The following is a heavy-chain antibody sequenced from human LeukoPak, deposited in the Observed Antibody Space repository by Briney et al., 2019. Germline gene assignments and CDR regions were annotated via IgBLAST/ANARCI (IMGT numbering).Heavy chain of an antibody. D-gene: IGHD3-10*01. Sequence: PSETLSLTCAVYGGSFSGYYWSWIRQPPGKGLEWIGEINHSGSTNYNPSLKSRVTISVDTSKNQFSLKLSSVTAADTAVYYCARVLAGSYGYWGQGTLVTVSP. CDR2: INHSGST. CDR1: GGSFSGYY. J-gene: IGHJ4*02. V-gene: IGHV4-34*01. CDR3: ARVLAGSYGY.